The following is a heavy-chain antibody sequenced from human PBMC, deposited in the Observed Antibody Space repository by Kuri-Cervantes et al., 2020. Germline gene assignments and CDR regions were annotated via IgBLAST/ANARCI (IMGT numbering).Heavy chain of an antibody. D-gene: IGHD2-21*02. CDR3: ARERRRTCGGGCYSGHWFDP. Sequence: SVKVSCKASGYTFTSYDINWVRQAPGQGLEWMGGIIPIFGTANYAQKFQGRVTITADKSTSTAYMELSSLRSEDTAVYYCARERRRTCGGGCYSGHWFDPWGQGTLVTVSS. J-gene: IGHJ5*02. CDR2: IIPIFGTA. V-gene: IGHV1-69*06. CDR1: GYTFTSYD.